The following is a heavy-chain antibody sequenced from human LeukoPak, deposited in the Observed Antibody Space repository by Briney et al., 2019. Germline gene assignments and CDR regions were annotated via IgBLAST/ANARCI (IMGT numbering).Heavy chain of an antibody. CDR1: GGSFNGYY. Sequence: SETLSLTCAVYGGSFNGYYWSWIRQPPGKGLEWIGEINHSGSTNYNPSLKSRVTISVDTSKNQFSLKLSSVTAADTAVYYCARAPDYDILTGYYTNWFDPWGQGTLVTVSS. CDR2: INHSGST. V-gene: IGHV4-34*01. D-gene: IGHD3-9*01. CDR3: ARAPDYDILTGYYTNWFDP. J-gene: IGHJ5*02.